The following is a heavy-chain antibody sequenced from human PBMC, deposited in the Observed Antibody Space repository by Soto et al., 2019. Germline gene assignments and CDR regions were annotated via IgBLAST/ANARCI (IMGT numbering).Heavy chain of an antibody. Sequence: HLVQSGPEVKKPGASITVSCKTSGDTFTNFCLSWVRQAPGQGLEWMGWIATYNSNRNYAQKFQGRLTLTTDPSTSTAYMELKSLRYDDTAVYYCATVLRGVVNWFDPWGQGTLVTVSS. CDR2: IATYNSNR. V-gene: IGHV1-18*01. CDR3: ATVLRGVVNWFDP. D-gene: IGHD3-10*01. J-gene: IGHJ5*02. CDR1: GDTFTNFC.